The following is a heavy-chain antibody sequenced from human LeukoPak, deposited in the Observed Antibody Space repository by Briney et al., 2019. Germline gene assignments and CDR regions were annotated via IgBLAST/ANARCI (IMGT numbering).Heavy chain of an antibody. V-gene: IGHV3-33*01. D-gene: IGHD3-10*01. J-gene: IGHJ4*02. CDR1: GFTFSSYG. Sequence: GRSLRLSCAASGFTFSSYGMHWVRQAPGKGLEWVAVIWYDGSNKYYADSVKGRFTISRDNAKNSLYLQMNSLRAEDTAVYYCARGELLWFGELLSSPTDYWGQGALVTVSS. CDR2: IWYDGSNK. CDR3: ARGELLWFGELLSSPTDY.